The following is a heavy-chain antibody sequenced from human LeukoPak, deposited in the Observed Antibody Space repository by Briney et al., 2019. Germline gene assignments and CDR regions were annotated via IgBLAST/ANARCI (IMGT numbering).Heavy chain of an antibody. J-gene: IGHJ3*02. V-gene: IGHV3-21*01. CDR1: GFTFSSYS. CDR3: ARGEPHSSGWHDAFDI. CDR2: ISSSSSYI. Sequence: GGSLRLSCAASGFTFSSYSMNWVRQAPGKGLEWVSSISSSSSYIYYADSVKGRFTISRDNAKNSLYLQMNSLRAEDTAVYYCARGEPHSSGWHDAFDIWGQGTMVTVSS. D-gene: IGHD6-19*01.